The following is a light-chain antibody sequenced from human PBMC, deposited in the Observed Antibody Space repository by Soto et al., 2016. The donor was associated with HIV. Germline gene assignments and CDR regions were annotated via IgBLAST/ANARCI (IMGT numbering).Light chain of an antibody. CDR1: VLAQKY. V-gene: IGLV3-27*01. J-gene: IGLJ2*01. Sequence: SYELTQPSSVSVSPGQTARITCSGDVLAQKYGRWFQQKPGQAPMLVIYNDSERPSGIPERFSGSSSGTTVTLTISGAQVEDEADYYCYSAADYNLVFGGGTKLTVI. CDR2: NDS. CDR3: YSAADYNLV.